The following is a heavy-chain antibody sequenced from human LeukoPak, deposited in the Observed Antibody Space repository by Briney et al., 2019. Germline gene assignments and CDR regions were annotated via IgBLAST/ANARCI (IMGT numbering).Heavy chain of an antibody. CDR2: IYPGDSET. CDR1: GYAFRNVW. J-gene: IGHJ4*02. D-gene: IGHD2-8*01. Sequence: GESLKISCQGSGYAFRNVWIGWVRQTPGKDLEWIGVIYPGDSETTYSPSLQGQVTISADKSTSTVYLQWSSLKASDSAMYYCARPTSNGGTYMSKSFDYWGQGTLVTVSS. CDR3: ARPTSNGGTYMSKSFDY. V-gene: IGHV5-51*01.